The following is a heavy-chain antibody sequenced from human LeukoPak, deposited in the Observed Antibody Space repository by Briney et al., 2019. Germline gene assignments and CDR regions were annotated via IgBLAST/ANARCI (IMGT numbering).Heavy chain of an antibody. CDR2: IIPIIGAA. V-gene: IGHV1-69*06. D-gene: IGHD2-2*01. J-gene: IGHJ4*02. Sequence: ASVKVSCKASGGTFSSYAISWVRQAPGQGLEWMGGIIPIIGAANYAQKFQGRVTITADTSPSPAYMELSSPRAEDTAVYYCARSNPLVCWGQGTLVTASS. CDR1: GGTFSSYA. CDR3: ARSNPLVC.